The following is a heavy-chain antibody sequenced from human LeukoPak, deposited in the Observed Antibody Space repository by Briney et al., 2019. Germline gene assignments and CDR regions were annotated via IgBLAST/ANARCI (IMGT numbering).Heavy chain of an antibody. Sequence: PSETLSLTCTDSGGSISTYYWNWLRQPPGEGLEWIGYIYYTGSSNYNPSLKSRVTISLDTSKNQFSLKLSSVTAADTAVYYCVRRVVVVTADDKSDAFDVWGQGTVVTVSS. V-gene: IGHV4-59*01. CDR1: GGSISTYY. J-gene: IGHJ3*01. D-gene: IGHD2-21*02. CDR2: IYYTGSS. CDR3: VRRVVVVTADDKSDAFDV.